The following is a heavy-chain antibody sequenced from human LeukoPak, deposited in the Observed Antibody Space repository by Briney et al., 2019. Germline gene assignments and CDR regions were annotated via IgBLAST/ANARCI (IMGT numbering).Heavy chain of an antibody. CDR2: IYYSGST. CDR3: ARQGITADYYYYYGMDV. J-gene: IGHJ6*02. CDR1: GGSISSYY. V-gene: IGHV4-59*08. D-gene: IGHD1-20*01. Sequence: SETLSLTCTVSGGSISSYYWSWIRQPPGKGLEWIGYIYYSGSTNYNPSLKSRVTISVETSKNQFSLKLSSVTAADTAVYYCARQGITADYYYYYGMDVWGQGTTVTVSS.